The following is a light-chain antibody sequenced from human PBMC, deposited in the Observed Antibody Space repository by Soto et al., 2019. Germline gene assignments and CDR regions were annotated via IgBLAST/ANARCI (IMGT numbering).Light chain of an antibody. CDR2: GAS. J-gene: IGKJ3*01. V-gene: IGKV3-20*01. Sequence: EIVLTQSPGTLSLSPGERATLSCRASQSVSSSYLAWYQQKPGQAPMLLIYGASSRATGIPDRFSGSGSGTDFTLTISRLEPEDFAVYYCQQYGSSPHITFGPGTKVDIK. CDR3: QQYGSSPHIT. CDR1: QSVSSSY.